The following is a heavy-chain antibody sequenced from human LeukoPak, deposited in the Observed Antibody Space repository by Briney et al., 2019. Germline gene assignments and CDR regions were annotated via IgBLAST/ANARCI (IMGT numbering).Heavy chain of an antibody. CDR2: ISGSGGST. Sequence: GGSLRLSCAASGFTFSSYAMSWVRQAPGKGLEWVSAISGSGGSTYYADSVKGRFTISRDNSKNTLYLQMNSLRAEDMAVYYCAKDTMITFGGVIVPRLFDYWGQGTLVTVSS. CDR1: GFTFSSYA. D-gene: IGHD3-16*02. J-gene: IGHJ4*02. V-gene: IGHV3-23*01. CDR3: AKDTMITFGGVIVPRLFDY.